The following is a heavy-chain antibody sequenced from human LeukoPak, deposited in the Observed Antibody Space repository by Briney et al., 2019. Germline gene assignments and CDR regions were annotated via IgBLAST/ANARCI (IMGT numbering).Heavy chain of an antibody. D-gene: IGHD2-2*01. CDR2: MHHSGRT. J-gene: IGHJ5*02. CDR1: GASISSTNW. Sequence: PSGTLPLTCAISGASISSTNWWIWVRQPPGKGLEWIGEMHHSGRTNYNPSLKSRITISVDKSKNQAFLRLNSVAAADTALYYCARAQEGCSRASCYLEPWGQGTLVTVSS. CDR3: ARAQEGCSRASCYLEP. V-gene: IGHV4-4*02.